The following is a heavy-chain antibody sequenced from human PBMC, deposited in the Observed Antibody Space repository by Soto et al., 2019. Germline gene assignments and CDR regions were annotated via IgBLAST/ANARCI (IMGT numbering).Heavy chain of an antibody. Sequence: ASVKVSCNASGYTFTSYAMHWVRQAPGQRLAWMGWINAGNGNTKYSKQFQGRVTITRDTSASTAYMELSSLRSEDTAVYYCARDLPSGSWGYGMDXWGQGTTVTVS. J-gene: IGHJ6*02. V-gene: IGHV1-3*01. CDR1: GYTFTSYA. D-gene: IGHD1-26*01. CDR3: ARDLPSGSWGYGMDX. CDR2: INAGNGNT.